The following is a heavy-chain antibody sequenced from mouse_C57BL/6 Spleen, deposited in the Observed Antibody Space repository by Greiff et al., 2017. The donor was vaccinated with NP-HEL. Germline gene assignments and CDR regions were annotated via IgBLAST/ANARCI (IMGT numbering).Heavy chain of an antibody. Sequence: QVQLQQPGAELVKPGASVKMSCKASGYTFTSYWITWVKQRPGQGLEWIGDIYPGSGSTNYNEKFKSKATLTVDTSSSTAYMQLSILTSEDSAVYYCARRRNYDYDVGLSWFAYWGQGTLVTVSA. D-gene: IGHD2-4*01. CDR3: ARRRNYDYDVGLSWFAY. CDR2: IYPGSGST. V-gene: IGHV1-55*01. J-gene: IGHJ3*01. CDR1: GYTFTSYW.